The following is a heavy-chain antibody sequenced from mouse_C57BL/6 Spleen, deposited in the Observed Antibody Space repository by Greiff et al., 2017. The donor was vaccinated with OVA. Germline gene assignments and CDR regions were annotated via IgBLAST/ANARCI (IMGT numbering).Heavy chain of an antibody. D-gene: IGHD1-1*01. CDR2: IYPGDGDT. CDR3: ARFYYGSPPYAMDY. J-gene: IGHJ4*01. Sequence: VKLMESGPELVKPGASVKISCKASGYAFSSSWMNWVKQRPGKGLEWIGRIYPGDGDTNYNGKFKGKATLTADKSSSTAYMQLSSLTSEDSAVYFCARFYYGSPPYAMDYWGQGTSVTVSS. V-gene: IGHV1-82*01. CDR1: GYAFSSSW.